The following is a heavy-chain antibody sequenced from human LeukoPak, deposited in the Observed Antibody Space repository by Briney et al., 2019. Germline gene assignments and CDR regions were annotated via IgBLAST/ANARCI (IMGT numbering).Heavy chain of an antibody. CDR3: AKEGSGWYSYYYYMDV. CDR2: IRYDGSNK. V-gene: IGHV3-30*02. Sequence: PGGSLRLSCETSGFTFASNGMHWVRQAPGKGLEWVAFIRYDGSNKYYADSVKGRFTISRDNSKNTLYLQMNSLRAEDTAVYYCAKEGSGWYSYYYYMDVWGKGTTVTISS. J-gene: IGHJ6*03. CDR1: GFTFASNG. D-gene: IGHD6-19*01.